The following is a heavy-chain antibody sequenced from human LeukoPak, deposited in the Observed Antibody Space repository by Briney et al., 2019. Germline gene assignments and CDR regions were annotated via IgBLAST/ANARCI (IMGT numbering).Heavy chain of an antibody. Sequence: GGSLRLSCAASGFTFSDYYMSWIRQAPGKGLEWASYISSSGSTIYYADSVKGRFTISRDNAKNSLYLQMNSLRAEDTAVYYCARARPSMWIDYWGQGTLVTVSS. J-gene: IGHJ4*02. CDR2: ISSSGSTI. D-gene: IGHD5-12*01. CDR1: GFTFSDYY. CDR3: ARARPSMWIDY. V-gene: IGHV3-11*04.